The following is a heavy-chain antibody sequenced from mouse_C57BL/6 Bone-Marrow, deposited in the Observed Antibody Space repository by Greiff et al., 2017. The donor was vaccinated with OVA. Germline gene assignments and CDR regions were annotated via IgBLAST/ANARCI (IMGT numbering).Heavy chain of an antibody. CDR1: GFTFSSYA. J-gene: IGHJ3*01. D-gene: IGHD2-3*01. CDR2: ISSGGDYI. CDR3: TRYDGYPTWFAY. Sequence: EVHLVESGEGLVKPGGSLKLSCAASGFTFSSYAMSWVRQTPEKRLEWVAYISSGGDYIYYADTVKGRFTISRDNARNTLYLQMSSLKSEDTAMYYCTRYDGYPTWFAYWGQGTLVTVSA. V-gene: IGHV5-9-1*02.